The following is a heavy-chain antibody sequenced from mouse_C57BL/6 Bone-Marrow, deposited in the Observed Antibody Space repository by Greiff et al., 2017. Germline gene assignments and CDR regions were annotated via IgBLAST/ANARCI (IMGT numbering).Heavy chain of an antibody. CDR1: GFTFSSYA. D-gene: IGHD1-1*01. Sequence: EVKLVESGGGLVKPGGSLKLSCAASGFTFSSYAMSWVRQTPEKRLEWVATISDGGSYTYYPDNVKGRFTISRDNAKNNLYLQMSHLKSEDTAMYYCARPGGSSPYYYAMDYGGQGTSVTVSS. CDR2: ISDGGSYT. J-gene: IGHJ4*01. V-gene: IGHV5-4*03. CDR3: ARPGGSSPYYYAMDY.